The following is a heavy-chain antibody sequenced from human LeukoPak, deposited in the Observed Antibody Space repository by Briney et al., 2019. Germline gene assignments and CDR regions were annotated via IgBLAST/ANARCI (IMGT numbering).Heavy chain of an antibody. CDR1: GYIFTTYW. CDR2: IYPGDSDT. CDR3: ARLVDIVATISNYFDY. V-gene: IGHV5-51*01. D-gene: IGHD5-12*01. Sequence: GESLKISCKGSGYIFTTYWIGWVRQMPGKGLEWMGIIYPGDSDTRYSPSFQGQVTISADKSISTAYLQWSSLKASDTAMYYCARLVDIVATISNYFDYWGQGTLVTVSS. J-gene: IGHJ4*02.